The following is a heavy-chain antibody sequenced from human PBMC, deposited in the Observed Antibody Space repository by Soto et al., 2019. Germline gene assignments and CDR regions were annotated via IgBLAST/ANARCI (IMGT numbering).Heavy chain of an antibody. D-gene: IGHD3-3*01. CDR2: INPRSGDT. Sequence: QVQLVQSGAEAKKPGASVKVACKTSGYTFTSDDMHWVRQAPGLGLEWMCMINPRSGDTTYTQQHQGRVTLTSDMSTSTVYMELTRLRSGDTAVYYCAEWFVSGQLPNHCYYGMDVWGQGTTVTVSS. V-gene: IGHV1-46*01. J-gene: IGHJ6*02. CDR3: AEWFVSGQLPNHCYYGMDV. CDR1: GYTFTSDD.